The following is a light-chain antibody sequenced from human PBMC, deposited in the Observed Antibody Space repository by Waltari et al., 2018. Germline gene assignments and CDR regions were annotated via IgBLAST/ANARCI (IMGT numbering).Light chain of an antibody. CDR3: QQYNQWPRT. CDR2: DAS. V-gene: IGKV3-15*01. Sequence: EIVMTQSPATLSVSPGESATLSCRASQSVSSKLAWYQQIPGQAPRLLIYDASTRATAIPARFTAGGSGTEFTLSISSLQSEDFAVYYFQQYNQWPRTFGQGTKVEIK. J-gene: IGKJ1*01. CDR1: QSVSSK.